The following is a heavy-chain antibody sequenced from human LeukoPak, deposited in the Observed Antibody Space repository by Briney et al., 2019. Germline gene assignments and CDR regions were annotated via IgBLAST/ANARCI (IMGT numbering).Heavy chain of an antibody. Sequence: GGSLRLSCAASGFTFSSYAMSWVRQAPGKGLEWVSAISGSGGSTYYADSVKGRFTISRDNSKNTLYLQMNSLRAEDTAVYYCAKARRGGYIYYLAYWGQGPLVTASS. CDR3: AKARRGGYIYYLAY. J-gene: IGHJ4*02. V-gene: IGHV3-23*01. CDR2: ISGSGGST. D-gene: IGHD5-24*01. CDR1: GFTFSSYA.